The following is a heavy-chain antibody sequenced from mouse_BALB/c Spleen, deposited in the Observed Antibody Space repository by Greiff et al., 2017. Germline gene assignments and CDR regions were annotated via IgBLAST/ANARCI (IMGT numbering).Heavy chain of an antibody. V-gene: IGHV1-15*01. CDR1: GYTFTDYE. J-gene: IGHJ3*01. D-gene: IGHD2-14*01. CDR3: TRWRYDGFAY. CDR2: IDPETGGT. Sequence: QVHVKQSGAELVRPGASVTLSCKASGYTFTDYEMHWVKQTPVHGLEWIGAIDPETGGTAYNQKFKGKATLTADKSSSTAYMELRSLTSEDSAVYYCTRWRYDGFAYWGQGTLVTVSA.